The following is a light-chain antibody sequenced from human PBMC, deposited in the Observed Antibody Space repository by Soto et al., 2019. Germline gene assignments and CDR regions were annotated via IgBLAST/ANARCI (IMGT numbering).Light chain of an antibody. CDR2: SND. V-gene: IGLV1-44*01. Sequence: QSALTQPPSASGTPGQRVTISCSGGASNIESNTVTWYQQLPGTAPKLVIYSNDDRPSGVPARFSGSTSGTSASLAISGLQSDDEADYFCAAWDDSLNAYVFGGGTKLTVL. CDR1: ASNIESNT. CDR3: AAWDDSLNAYV. J-gene: IGLJ1*01.